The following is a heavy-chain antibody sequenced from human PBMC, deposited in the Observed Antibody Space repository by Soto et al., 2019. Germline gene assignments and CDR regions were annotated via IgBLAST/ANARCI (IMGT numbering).Heavy chain of an antibody. CDR3: ARGGGYSGYKFDY. Sequence: SETLSLTCTVSGGSISSYYWSWIRQPPGKGLEWIGYIYYSGSTNYNPSLKSRVTISVDTSKNQFSLKLSSVTAADTAVYYCARGGGYSGYKFDYWGQGTLVTVSS. CDR1: GGSISSYY. J-gene: IGHJ4*02. CDR2: IYYSGST. D-gene: IGHD5-12*01. V-gene: IGHV4-59*01.